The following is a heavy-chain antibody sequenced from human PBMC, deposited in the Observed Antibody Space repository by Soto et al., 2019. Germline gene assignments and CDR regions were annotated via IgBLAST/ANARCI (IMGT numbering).Heavy chain of an antibody. Sequence: SETLSLTCAVSGGSISSGGYSWSWIRQPPGKGLEWIGYIYHSGSTYYNPSLKSRVTISVDRSKNQFSLKLSSVTAADTAVYYCARGESSSWSLAVWGQGTTVTVSS. V-gene: IGHV4-30-2*01. CDR1: GGSISSGGYS. J-gene: IGHJ6*02. D-gene: IGHD6-13*01. CDR3: ARGESSSWSLAV. CDR2: IYHSGST.